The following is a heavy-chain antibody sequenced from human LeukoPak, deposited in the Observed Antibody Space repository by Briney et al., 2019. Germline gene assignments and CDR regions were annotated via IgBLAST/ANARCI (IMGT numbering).Heavy chain of an antibody. Sequence: SVKLSCKASGGTFSSYAISWVRQAPGQGLEWMGGIIPIFGTANYAQKFQGRVTITADESTSTAYMELSSLRSEDTAVYYCAAPYDSSGYYPFDYWGQGTLVTVSS. CDR1: GGTFSSYA. D-gene: IGHD3-22*01. V-gene: IGHV1-69*13. CDR2: IIPIFGTA. J-gene: IGHJ4*02. CDR3: AAPYDSSGYYPFDY.